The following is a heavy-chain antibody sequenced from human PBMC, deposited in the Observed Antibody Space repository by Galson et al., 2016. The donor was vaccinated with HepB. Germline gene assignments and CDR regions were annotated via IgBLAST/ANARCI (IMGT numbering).Heavy chain of an antibody. CDR3: ARSRVYCSTTSCYGYYFFYAMDV. J-gene: IGHJ6*02. CDR2: IYPGDSDT. CDR1: GYSFSTYW. V-gene: IGHV5-51*01. Sequence: QSGAEVKKPGESVQISCQGSGYSFSTYWIGWLRQMPGKGLEWLGIIYPGDSDTIYSPSFQGQVNIPADKSISTVYLQWSSLKASATAMYYCARSRVYCSTTSCYGYYFFYAMDVWGQGTTVTVSS. D-gene: IGHD2-2*01.